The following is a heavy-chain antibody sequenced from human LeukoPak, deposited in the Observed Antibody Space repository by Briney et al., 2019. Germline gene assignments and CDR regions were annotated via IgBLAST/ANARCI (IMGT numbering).Heavy chain of an antibody. CDR1: GGSISSGDYY. CDR2: IYYSGST. Sequence: SETLSLTCTVPGGSISSGDYYWSWIRQPPGKGLEWSGYIYYSGSTYYNPSLKSRVTISVDTSKNQFSLKLGSVTAADTAVYYCARVVGGRAAAGTAFNPWGQGTLVTVSS. D-gene: IGHD6-13*01. CDR3: ARVVGGRAAAGTAFNP. V-gene: IGHV4-30-4*01. J-gene: IGHJ5*02.